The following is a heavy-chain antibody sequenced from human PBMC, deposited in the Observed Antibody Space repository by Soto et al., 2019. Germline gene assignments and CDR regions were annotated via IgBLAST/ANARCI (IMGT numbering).Heavy chain of an antibody. CDR2: ISGSGGST. Sequence: GGSLRLSCAASGFTFSSYAMSWVRQAPGKGLEWVSAISGSGGSTYYADSVKGRFTISRDNSKNTLYLQMNSLRAEDTAVYYCAKDRGNYYDSSGYYYDAFDIWGQGTMVTVSS. D-gene: IGHD3-22*01. CDR3: AKDRGNYYDSSGYYYDAFDI. J-gene: IGHJ3*02. V-gene: IGHV3-23*01. CDR1: GFTFSSYA.